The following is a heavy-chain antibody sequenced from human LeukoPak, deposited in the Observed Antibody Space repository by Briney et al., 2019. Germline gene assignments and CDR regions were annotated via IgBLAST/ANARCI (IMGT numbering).Heavy chain of an antibody. J-gene: IGHJ6*03. CDR1: GFTSDDYG. CDR3: ARDGRGSYYDYYYYMDV. D-gene: IGHD1-26*01. V-gene: IGHV3-20*04. CDR2: INWNGGST. Sequence: GGSLRLSCAASGFTSDDYGMSWVRQAPGKGLEWVSGINWNGGSTGYADSVKGRFTISRDNAKNSLYLQMNSLRAEDTALYYCARDGRGSYYDYYYYMDVWGKGTTVTVSS.